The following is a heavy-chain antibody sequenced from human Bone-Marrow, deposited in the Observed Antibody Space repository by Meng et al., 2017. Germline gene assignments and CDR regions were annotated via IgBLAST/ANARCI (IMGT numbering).Heavy chain of an antibody. CDR2: INPNNGGT. CDR3: ARGVSTSRYGDY. Sequence: QVQLVQSGAEVMKPGASLRVSCRASGYTFTDYFLHWVRQAPGKGLEWLGTINPNNGGTNYAQRFQDRVTLTRDTSTSTVYMELSSLRSEDTAVYYCARGVSTSRYGDYWGQGTLVTVSS. V-gene: IGHV1-46*01. J-gene: IGHJ4*02. CDR1: GYTFTDYF. D-gene: IGHD2-2*01.